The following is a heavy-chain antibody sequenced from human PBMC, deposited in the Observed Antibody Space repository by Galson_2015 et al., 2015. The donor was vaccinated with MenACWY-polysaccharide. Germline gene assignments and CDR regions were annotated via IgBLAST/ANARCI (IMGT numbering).Heavy chain of an antibody. CDR3: ARVSITGTNDAFDI. Sequence: TLSLTCTVSGGSISSGDYYWSWIRQPPGKGLEWIGYIYYSGSTYYNPSLKSRVTISVDKSKNQFSLKLSSVTAADTAVYYCARVSITGTNDAFDIWGQGTMVTVSS. V-gene: IGHV4-30-4*01. CDR1: GGSISSGDYY. CDR2: IYYSGST. J-gene: IGHJ3*02. D-gene: IGHD1-20*01.